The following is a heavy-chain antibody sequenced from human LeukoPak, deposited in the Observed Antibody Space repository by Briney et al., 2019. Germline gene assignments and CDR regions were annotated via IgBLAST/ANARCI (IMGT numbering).Heavy chain of an antibody. J-gene: IGHJ4*02. CDR1: GFTFINAW. V-gene: IGHV3-23*01. CDR3: AKVVGYDILTGYSPDY. Sequence: GGSLRLSCAASGFTFINAWMSWIRQAPGKGLEWVSAISGSGGSTYYADSVKGRFTISRDNSKNTLYLQMNSLRAEDTAVYYCAKVVGYDILTGYSPDYWGQGTLVTVSS. D-gene: IGHD3-9*01. CDR2: ISGSGGST.